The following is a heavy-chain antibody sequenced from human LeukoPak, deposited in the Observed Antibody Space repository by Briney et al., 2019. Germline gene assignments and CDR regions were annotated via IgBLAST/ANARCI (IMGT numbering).Heavy chain of an antibody. Sequence: GGSLRLSCAASGFTFSNYGMHWVRQAPGKGLEWVAFMQYDGSDKFFADSVKGRFTISRDNSKNTLYLQMNSLRAEDTAVYYCARDVARVPAAHASVTRYMDVWGKGTTVTVSS. D-gene: IGHD2-2*01. CDR1: GFTFSNYG. J-gene: IGHJ6*03. CDR3: ARDVARVPAAHASVTRYMDV. V-gene: IGHV3-30*02. CDR2: MQYDGSDK.